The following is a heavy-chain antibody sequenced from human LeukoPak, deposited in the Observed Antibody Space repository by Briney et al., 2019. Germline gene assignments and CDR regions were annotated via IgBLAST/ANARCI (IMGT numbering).Heavy chain of an antibody. Sequence: GGSLRLSCAASGFTFSSYAMTWVRQAPGKGLEWVSGISGSGGGIYYADSVKGRFTISRDNSKNTLYLQMNSLRAEDTAVYYCATLAGYFDWFPRGGWFDPWGQGTLDTVSS. CDR3: ATLAGYFDWFPRGGWFDP. V-gene: IGHV3-23*01. CDR2: ISGSGGGI. D-gene: IGHD3-9*01. CDR1: GFTFSSYA. J-gene: IGHJ5*02.